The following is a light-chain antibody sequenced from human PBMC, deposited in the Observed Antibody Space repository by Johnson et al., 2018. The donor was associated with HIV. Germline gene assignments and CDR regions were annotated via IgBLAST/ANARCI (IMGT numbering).Light chain of an antibody. J-gene: IGLJ1*01. CDR3: ATWDRSRTMGGV. CDR2: EDN. CDR1: SSNIGRHY. V-gene: IGLV1-51*02. Sequence: QSVLTQPPSVSAAPGQTVTISCSGSSSNIGRHYVSWYQQLPGAAPKLLIYEDNKRPSGIPDRFSGSKSGTSATLAITGLQTGDEADYYCATWDRSRTMGGVFGTGTKVTVL.